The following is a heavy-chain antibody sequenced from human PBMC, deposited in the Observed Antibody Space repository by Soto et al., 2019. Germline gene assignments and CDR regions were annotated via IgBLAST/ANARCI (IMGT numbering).Heavy chain of an antibody. CDR2: IWYDGRNK. Sequence: VQLVESGGGVVQPGRSLRLSCAASGFTFGSYGMHWVRQAPGKGLEWVAVIWYDGRNKNSADSVKGPFTISRDNSKNTLYLQMNGLRPEDTAVYYCARDERRDGYSKFDCWGQGTLVAVSS. V-gene: IGHV3-33*01. CDR1: GFTFGSYG. J-gene: IGHJ4*02. CDR3: ARDERRDGYSKFDC. D-gene: IGHD2-15*01.